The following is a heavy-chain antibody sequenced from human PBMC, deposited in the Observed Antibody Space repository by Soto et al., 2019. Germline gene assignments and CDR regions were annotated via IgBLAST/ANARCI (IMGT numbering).Heavy chain of an antibody. CDR2: IDWDDDK. CDR1: GFSLSTSGMC. J-gene: IGHJ5*02. CDR3: AHRRSTYYYDSTFDP. Sequence: SGPTLVNPTPTLTLTCTFSGFSLSTSGMCVSWIRQPPGKALEWLARIDWDDDKYYSTSLKTRLTISKDTSKNQVVLTMTNMDPVDTATYYCAHRRSTYYYDSTFDPWGQGTLVTVSS. V-gene: IGHV2-70*12. D-gene: IGHD3-22*01.